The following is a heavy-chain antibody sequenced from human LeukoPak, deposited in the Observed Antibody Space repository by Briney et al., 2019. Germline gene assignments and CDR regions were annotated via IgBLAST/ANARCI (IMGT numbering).Heavy chain of an antibody. J-gene: IGHJ4*02. V-gene: IGHV3-30-3*01. CDR3: ASSLLNYDFWSGYYTGILDY. D-gene: IGHD3-3*01. CDR1: GFTFSSYA. Sequence: PGRSLRLSCAASGFTFSSYAMHWVRQAPGKGLEWVAVISYDGSNKYYADSVKGRFTISRDNSKNTLYLQMNSLRAEDTAVYYCASSLLNYDFWSGYYTGILDYWGQGTLVTVSS. CDR2: ISYDGSNK.